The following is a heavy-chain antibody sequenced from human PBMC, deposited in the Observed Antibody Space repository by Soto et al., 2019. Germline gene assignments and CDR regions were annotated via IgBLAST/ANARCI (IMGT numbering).Heavy chain of an antibody. CDR3: AKYRRTDAEGYTFDY. CDR2: IYYTGNT. D-gene: IGHD2-15*01. CDR1: GDSISGYY. Sequence: SETLSLTCTVSGDSISGYYWSWIRQPPGKGLQWIGYIYYTGNTNYNPSLKGRVTMSVDTSKNQFSLQVSSVTAADTAVYFCAKYRRTDAEGYTFDYWGQGAMVTVYS. V-gene: IGHV4-59*01. J-gene: IGHJ4*02.